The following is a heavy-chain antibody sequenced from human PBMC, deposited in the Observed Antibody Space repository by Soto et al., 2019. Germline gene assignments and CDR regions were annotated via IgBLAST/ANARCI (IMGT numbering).Heavy chain of an antibody. Sequence: SETLSLTCTVSGGSISSSSYYWGWIRQPPGKGLEWIGSIYYSGSTYYNPSLKSRVTISVDTSKNQFSLQLNSVTPEDTAVYYCARGAPERIPPVDYWGQGTLVTVSS. CDR2: IYYSGST. D-gene: IGHD1-1*01. CDR3: ARGAPERIPPVDY. CDR1: GGSISSSSYY. V-gene: IGHV4-39*01. J-gene: IGHJ4*02.